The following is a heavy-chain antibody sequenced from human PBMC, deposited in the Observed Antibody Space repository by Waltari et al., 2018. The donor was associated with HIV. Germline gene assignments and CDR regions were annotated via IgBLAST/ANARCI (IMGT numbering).Heavy chain of an antibody. J-gene: IGHJ6*02. Sequence: PGLVKPSQTLSLTCTVSGGSISSGTYFWSWIRQPPGKGLEWIGYIYHSGDSYYNPSLKSRVTISMDTSKKQFSLRLSSVTAADTAVYYCARGGDFWSGFPVWGQGTTVTISS. D-gene: IGHD3-3*01. V-gene: IGHV4-30-4*01. CDR1: GGSISSGTYF. CDR2: IYHSGDS. CDR3: ARGGDFWSGFPV.